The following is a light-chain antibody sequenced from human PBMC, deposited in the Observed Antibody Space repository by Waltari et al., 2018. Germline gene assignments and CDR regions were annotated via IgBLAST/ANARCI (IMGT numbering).Light chain of an antibody. CDR1: PSISSW. CDR2: KAS. V-gene: IGKV1-5*03. J-gene: IGKJ1*01. Sequence: DIQMTQSPSTLSASAGARVTITCRASPSISSWLAWYQQKPGKAPKLLIYKASSLESGVPSRFSGSGSGTEFTLTISSLQPDDFATYYCQQYNSYSRTFGQGTKVDIK. CDR3: QQYNSYSRT.